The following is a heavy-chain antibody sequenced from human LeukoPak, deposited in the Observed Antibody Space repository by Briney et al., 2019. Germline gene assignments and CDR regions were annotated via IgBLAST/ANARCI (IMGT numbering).Heavy chain of an antibody. D-gene: IGHD3-3*01. CDR2: ISSSSSYI. V-gene: IGHV3-21*01. Sequence: GGSLRLSCAASGFTFSSYSMNWVRQAPGKGLEWVSSISSSSSYIYYADSVKGRFTISRDNAKNSLYLQMNSLRAEDTAVYYCARIYDFWSAYQYYFDYWGQGTLVTVSS. J-gene: IGHJ4*02. CDR3: ARIYDFWSAYQYYFDY. CDR1: GFTFSSYS.